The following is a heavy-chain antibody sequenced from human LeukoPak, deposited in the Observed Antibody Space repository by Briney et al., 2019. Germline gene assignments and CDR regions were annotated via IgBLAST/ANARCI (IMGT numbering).Heavy chain of an antibody. V-gene: IGHV5-51*01. CDR3: AKLGPPQYYFDS. CDR2: IYPSDSDT. J-gene: IGHJ4*02. D-gene: IGHD3-16*01. Sequence: GESLKISCKGSGYIFTNYWIGWVRQLPGKGLEWMGIIYPSDSDTRYSPSFQGQVTISVDKSTSTAYLQWSSLKASDTAMYFCAKLGPPQYYFDSWGQGTLVSVSS. CDR1: GYIFTNYW.